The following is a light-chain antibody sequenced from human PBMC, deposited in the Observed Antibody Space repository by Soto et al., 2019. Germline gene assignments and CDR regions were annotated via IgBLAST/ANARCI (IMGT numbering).Light chain of an antibody. CDR3: QQYGSSLFT. J-gene: IGKJ3*01. CDR1: QSVGSSY. Sequence: EIVLTQSPGTLSLSPGERATLSCRASQSVGSSYLAWYQQKPGRAPRLLIYGASSRATGIPDRFSGSGSGTDFTLTISRLEPEDFAVYYCQQYGSSLFTFGPGTKVDIK. V-gene: IGKV3-20*01. CDR2: GAS.